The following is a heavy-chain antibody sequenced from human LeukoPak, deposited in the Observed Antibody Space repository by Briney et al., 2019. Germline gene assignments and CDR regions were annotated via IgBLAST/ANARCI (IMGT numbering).Heavy chain of an antibody. V-gene: IGHV3-23*01. D-gene: IGHD2-2*01. CDR2: ISGSGDYT. CDR1: GFTFSSYA. J-gene: IGHJ4*02. CDR3: AAMIEDY. Sequence: GGSLRLSCAASGFTFSSYAMSWVRQAPGEGLEWVSAISGSGDYTYYADSVKGRFTISRDNSKNMVYLQMNSLRAEDTAVYYCAAMIEDYWGQGTLVTVSS.